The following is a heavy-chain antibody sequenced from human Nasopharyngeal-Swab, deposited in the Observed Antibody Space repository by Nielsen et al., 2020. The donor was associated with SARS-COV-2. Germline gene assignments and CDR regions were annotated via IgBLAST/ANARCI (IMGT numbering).Heavy chain of an antibody. CDR1: GGSISSGGYY. J-gene: IGHJ6*02. V-gene: IGHV4-31*03. CDR3: AREALKELLWFGESSSYYGMDV. D-gene: IGHD3-10*01. Sequence: SETLSLTCTVSGGSISSGGYYWSWLRQHPGKGLEWIGYIYYSGSTYYNSSLKSRVTISVDTSKNQFSLKLSSVTAADTAVYYCAREALKELLWFGESSSYYGMDVWGQGTTVTVSS. CDR2: IYYSGST.